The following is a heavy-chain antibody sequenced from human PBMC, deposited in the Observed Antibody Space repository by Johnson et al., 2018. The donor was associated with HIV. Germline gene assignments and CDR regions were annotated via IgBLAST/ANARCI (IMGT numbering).Heavy chain of an antibody. D-gene: IGHD6-13*01. CDR1: GFTFSSYG. J-gene: IGHJ3*02. CDR3: AKDPRSSSWYWDAFDI. Sequence: MQLVESGGGVVQPGGSLRLSCAASGFTFSSYGMLWVRQAPGKGLEWVAVISYDGSNKYYADSVKGRFTISRDNSKNTLYLQMNSLRAEDTAVYYCAKDPRSSSWYWDAFDIWGQGTMVTVSS. CDR2: ISYDGSNK. V-gene: IGHV3-30*18.